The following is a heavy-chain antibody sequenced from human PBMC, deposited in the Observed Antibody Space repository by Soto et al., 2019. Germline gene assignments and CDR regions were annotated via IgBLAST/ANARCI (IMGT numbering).Heavy chain of an antibody. D-gene: IGHD2-21*02. CDR3: ARDLGQGNSTAHHYFDF. CDR2: AYYRGGT. V-gene: IGHV4-61*01. J-gene: IGHJ4*02. CDR1: GLSVTSDSY. Sequence: PSETLSLTCTVSGLSVTSDSYWSWIRQAPGKGLEWIGYAYYRGGTRYNPSLKSRLTISVDTSKNQFSLSLSSVTPTDTAVYYCARDLGQGNSTAHHYFDFWGQGSLVTVSS.